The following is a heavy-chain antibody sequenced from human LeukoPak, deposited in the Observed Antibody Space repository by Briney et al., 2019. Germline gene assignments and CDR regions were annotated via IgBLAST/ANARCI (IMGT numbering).Heavy chain of an antibody. Sequence: SETLSLTCTVSGGSISSSSYYWGWIRQPPGKGLEWIGSIYYSGSTYYNPSLKSRVTISVDTPKNQFSLKLSSVTAADTAVYYCAREDDYYDSSGYHVGFDYWGQGTLVTVSS. J-gene: IGHJ4*02. CDR1: GGSISSSSYY. V-gene: IGHV4-39*07. CDR2: IYYSGST. D-gene: IGHD3-22*01. CDR3: AREDDYYDSSGYHVGFDY.